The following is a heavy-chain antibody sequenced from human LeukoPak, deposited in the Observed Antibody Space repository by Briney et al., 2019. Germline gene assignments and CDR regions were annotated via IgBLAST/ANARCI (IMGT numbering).Heavy chain of an antibody. Sequence: GGSLRLSCAASGFTFSAYAMAWVRQAPGKGLECVSHITTGGSSIFYADFVKGRFTISRDNVKNSLYLQMNSLRAEDAAVYYCARVRYDSGWYDYWGQGALVTVSS. CDR1: GFTFSAYA. J-gene: IGHJ4*02. CDR2: ITTGGSSI. V-gene: IGHV3-48*03. D-gene: IGHD6-19*01. CDR3: ARVRYDSGWYDY.